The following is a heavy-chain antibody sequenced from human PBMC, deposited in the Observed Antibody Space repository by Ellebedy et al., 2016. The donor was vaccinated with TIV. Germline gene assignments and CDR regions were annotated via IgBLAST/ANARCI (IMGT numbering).Heavy chain of an antibody. J-gene: IGHJ5*02. V-gene: IGHV4-61*01. Sequence: SETLSLXXTVSGGSVSSGSYYWSWIRQPPGKGLEWIGYIYYSGSTNYNPSLKSRVTISVDTSKNQFSLKLSSVTAADTAVYYCARFLFLRFSNWFDPWGQGTLVTVSS. CDR3: ARFLFLRFSNWFDP. D-gene: IGHD3-3*01. CDR1: GGSVSSGSYY. CDR2: IYYSGST.